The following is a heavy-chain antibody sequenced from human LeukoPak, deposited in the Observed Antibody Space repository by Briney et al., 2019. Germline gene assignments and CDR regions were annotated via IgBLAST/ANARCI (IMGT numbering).Heavy chain of an antibody. CDR1: GFTFDDYA. CDR2: ISGDGGST. D-gene: IGHD3-22*01. Sequence: PGGSLRLSCAASGFTFDDYAMHWVRQAPGKGLEWVSLISGDGGSTYYADSVKGRFTVSRDNSKNSLYLQMNSLRTEDTALYYCAKDQGRHYYDSSGYSFWGQGTLVTVSS. CDR3: AKDQGRHYYDSSGYSF. V-gene: IGHV3-43*02. J-gene: IGHJ4*02.